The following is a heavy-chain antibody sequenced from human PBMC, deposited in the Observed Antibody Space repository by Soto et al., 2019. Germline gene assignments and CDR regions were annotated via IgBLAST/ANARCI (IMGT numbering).Heavy chain of an antibody. V-gene: IGHV1-2*04. CDR1: GYTFTGYY. J-gene: IGHJ4*02. CDR2: INPNSGGT. CDR3: ASSGYDSSRPFDY. Sequence: GASVKVSCKASGYTFTGYYMHWVRQAPGQGLEWMGWINPNSGGTNYAQKFQGWVTMTRDTSISTAYMELSRLRSDDTAVYYCASSGYDSSRPFDYWGQGTLVTAPQ. D-gene: IGHD5-12*01.